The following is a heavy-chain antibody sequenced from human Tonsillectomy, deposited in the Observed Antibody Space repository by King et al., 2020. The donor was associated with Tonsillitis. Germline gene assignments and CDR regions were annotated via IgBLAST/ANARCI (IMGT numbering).Heavy chain of an antibody. V-gene: IGHV3-74*01. CDR2: INTDGSST. D-gene: IGHD6-13*01. CDR3: VRVEFERLVSDY. J-gene: IGHJ4*02. CDR1: GFTFRSYW. Sequence: VQLVESGGGLVQPGGSLRLSCAASGFTFRSYWMHLFGQAPGKGLVWVSRINTDGSSTSYADSVKGRFLISRDNAKDPLYLQMNSLRAEDTAVYYCVRVEFERLVSDYWGQGTLVTVSS.